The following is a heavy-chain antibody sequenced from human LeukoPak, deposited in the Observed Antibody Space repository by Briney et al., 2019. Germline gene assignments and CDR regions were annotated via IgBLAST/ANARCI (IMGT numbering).Heavy chain of an antibody. V-gene: IGHV3-30-3*01. Sequence: GGSLRLSCAASGFTFSDYAIHWVRQAPGKGLEWVSAISYDGSSQYYADSVKGRFTISRDNSKNSLYLQMNSLRTEDSALYYCAKDIKGYSSAYALDVWGRGTTVTVSS. CDR2: ISYDGSSQ. CDR3: AKDIKGYSSAYALDV. J-gene: IGHJ6*02. CDR1: GFTFSDYA. D-gene: IGHD5-18*01.